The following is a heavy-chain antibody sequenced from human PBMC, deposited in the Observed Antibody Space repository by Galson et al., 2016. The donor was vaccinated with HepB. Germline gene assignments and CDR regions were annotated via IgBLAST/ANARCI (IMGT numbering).Heavy chain of an antibody. CDR2: INPTGGST. J-gene: IGHJ4*02. CDR1: GYTFTRYY. Sequence: SVKVSCKASGYTFTRYYIHWVRQAPGQGLEWMGIINPTGGSTKDAPKFQGRATMTRDTSTSTVYMELSSLRSEDTAVYFCARGGYYDSSGSLRYWGQGTLVTVSS. CDR3: ARGGYYDSSGSLRY. D-gene: IGHD3-22*01. V-gene: IGHV1-46*01.